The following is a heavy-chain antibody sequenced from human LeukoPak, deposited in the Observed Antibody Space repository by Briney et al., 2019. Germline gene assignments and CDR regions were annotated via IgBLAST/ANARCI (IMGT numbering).Heavy chain of an antibody. J-gene: IGHJ3*02. CDR3: ARDARGIVGATLFFDI. CDR1: GFTFSSYW. Sequence: GGSLRLSCAASGFTFSSYWMSWVRQAPGKGLEWVANIKQDGSEKYYVDSVKGRFTISRDNAKNSLYLQMNSLRAEDTAVYYCARDARGIVGATLFFDIWGQGTMVTVSS. D-gene: IGHD1-26*01. CDR2: IKQDGSEK. V-gene: IGHV3-7*05.